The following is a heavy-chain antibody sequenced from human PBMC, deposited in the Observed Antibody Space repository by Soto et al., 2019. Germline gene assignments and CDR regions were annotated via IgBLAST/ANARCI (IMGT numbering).Heavy chain of an antibody. J-gene: IGHJ6*02. CDR3: ARDLRGAGTSGYYGVDV. D-gene: IGHD6-19*01. V-gene: IGHV4-59*01. CDR2: IYYSGST. Sequence: LSLTCTVSGGSISSYYWSWIRQPPGKGLEWIGYIYYSGSTTYQPSLKSRVTISVDRSQNQFSLELTSVTAADTAVYFCARDLRGAGTSGYYGVDVWGQGNTVTVSS. CDR1: GGSISSYY.